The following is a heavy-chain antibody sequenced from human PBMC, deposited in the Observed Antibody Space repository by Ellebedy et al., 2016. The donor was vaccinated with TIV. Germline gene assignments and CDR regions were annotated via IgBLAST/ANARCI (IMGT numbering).Heavy chain of an antibody. CDR1: SGSVSSFY. V-gene: IGHV4-59*02. CDR2: MYYSGST. CDR3: ARQVWAGYSGYGIYYFDY. Sequence: MPSETLSLTCTVSSGSVSSFYWNWIRQPPGKGLEWLADMYYSGSTNYNPSLKSRVTISVDTAKNQFSLKLKSVTAADTAVYYCARQVWAGYSGYGIYYFDYWGQGILVTVSS. J-gene: IGHJ4*02. D-gene: IGHD5-12*01.